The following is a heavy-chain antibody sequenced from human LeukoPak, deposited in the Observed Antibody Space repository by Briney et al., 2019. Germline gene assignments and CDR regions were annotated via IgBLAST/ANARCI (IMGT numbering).Heavy chain of an antibody. V-gene: IGHV3-21*01. CDR1: GFTFSTYS. J-gene: IGHJ4*02. CDR2: ISISVGFI. CDR3: ARAGSHSSGLDY. Sequence: GGSLRLSCAASGFTFSTYSMNWVRQAPGKGLEWVSSISISVGFISYADSVKGRFTISRDNAKNSLYLQMNSLRVEDTAVYYCARAGSHSSGLDYSGQGTLVTVSS. D-gene: IGHD6-19*01.